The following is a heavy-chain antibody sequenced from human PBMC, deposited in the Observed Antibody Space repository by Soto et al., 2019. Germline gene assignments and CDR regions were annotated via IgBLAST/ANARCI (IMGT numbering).Heavy chain of an antibody. CDR1: GFTFSSYA. V-gene: IGHV3-64*01. J-gene: IGHJ5*02. CDR2: ISSNGGST. Sequence: EVQLVESGGGLVQPGGSLRLSCAASGFTFSSYAMHWVRQAPGKGLEYVSAISSNGGSTYYANSVKGRFTISRDNSKKTLYLQMGSLRAEDMAVYYCARFRGPWKDGWFDPWGQGTLVTVSS. CDR3: ARFRGPWKDGWFDP. D-gene: IGHD1-1*01.